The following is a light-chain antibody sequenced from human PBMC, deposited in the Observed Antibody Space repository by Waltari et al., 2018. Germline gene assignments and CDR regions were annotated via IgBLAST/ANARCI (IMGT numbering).Light chain of an antibody. CDR2: HAS. CDR1: QSISKY. V-gene: IGKV3-20*01. CDR3: QHYESLPVT. Sequence: EIVLTQSPGTLSLSSGERATLSCRTSQSISKYLAWYQQKPGPAPRLLIYHASSRATGIPSRFSGSWSGTDFSITISRLEPEDFAVYYCQHYESLPVTFGQGTKVEIK. J-gene: IGKJ1*01.